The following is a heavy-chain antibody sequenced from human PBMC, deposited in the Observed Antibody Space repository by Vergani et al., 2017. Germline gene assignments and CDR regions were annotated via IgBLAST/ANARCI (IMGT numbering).Heavy chain of an antibody. D-gene: IGHD5-12*01. Sequence: QVQLVQSGAEVKKPGASVKVSCKVSGYTLTELSMHWLRQPPGKGLEWMGGFDPEDGETIYAQKFQGRVTMTEDTSTDTAYMELSSLRSEDTAVYYCATELDTVATILDARSGAFDIWGQGTMVTVSS. CDR3: ATELDTVATILDARSGAFDI. CDR1: GYTLTELS. CDR2: FDPEDGET. V-gene: IGHV1-24*01. J-gene: IGHJ3*02.